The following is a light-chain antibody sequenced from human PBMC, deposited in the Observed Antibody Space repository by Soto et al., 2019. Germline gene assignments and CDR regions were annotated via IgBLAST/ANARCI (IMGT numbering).Light chain of an antibody. CDR3: QQYNNWLWT. CDR2: DAS. CDR1: QSVSRN. J-gene: IGKJ1*01. V-gene: IGKV3-15*01. Sequence: EIVMTQSPATLSVSPGERATLSCRASQSVSRNVAWYQQKPGQAPRLLIHDASTRATGISVRFSGSGSGTEFTLTISSLLSEAFAVYYCQQYNNWLWTVGQGTKVEIK.